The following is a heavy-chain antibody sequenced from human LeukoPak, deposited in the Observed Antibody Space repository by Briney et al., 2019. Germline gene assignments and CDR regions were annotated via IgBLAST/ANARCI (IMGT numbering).Heavy chain of an antibody. CDR2: IRYDGSNK. V-gene: IGHV3-30*02. CDR1: GFTFSSYG. Sequence: PGGSLRLSCASSGFTFSSYGMHWVRQAPGKGLKWVAFIRYDGSNKYYADSVKGRFTISRDNSKNTLYLQMNSLRAEDTAVYYCAKDLAYYDSSGYTYFDYWGQGTLVTVSS. D-gene: IGHD3-22*01. J-gene: IGHJ4*02. CDR3: AKDLAYYDSSGYTYFDY.